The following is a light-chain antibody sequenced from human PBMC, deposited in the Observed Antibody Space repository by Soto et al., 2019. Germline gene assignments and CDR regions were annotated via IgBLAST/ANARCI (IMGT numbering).Light chain of an antibody. J-gene: IGKJ5*01. CDR1: QSVGIY. Sequence: DIVMTQSPATPSVSPGERATLSCRASQSVGIYLAWYQHKHGQAPRLLIHGATTRVTGIPDRSSGSGSGTEFTLTISSLQSEDFAVYYCQQYDKWPPITFGQGTRLEIK. CDR3: QQYDKWPPIT. V-gene: IGKV3-15*01. CDR2: GAT.